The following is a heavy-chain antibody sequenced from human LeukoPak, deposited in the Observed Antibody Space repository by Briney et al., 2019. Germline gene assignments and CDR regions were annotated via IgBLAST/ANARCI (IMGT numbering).Heavy chain of an antibody. CDR2: INPDNGGT. V-gene: IGHV1-2*02. CDR1: EYTFTGYY. D-gene: IGHD5-12*01. CDR3: ARDPSNSGYDYLYYFDY. J-gene: IGHJ4*02. Sequence: ASVKVSCKASEYTFTGYYMHWVRQAPGQGLEWMGWINPDNGGTNYAQKFQGRVTMTRDMSISTAYMELSRLRSDDTAVYCCARDPSNSGYDYLYYFDYWGQGTLVTVSS.